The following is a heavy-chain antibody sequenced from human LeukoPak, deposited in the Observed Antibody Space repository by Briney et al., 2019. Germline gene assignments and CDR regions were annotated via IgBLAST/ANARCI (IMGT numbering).Heavy chain of an antibody. J-gene: IGHJ4*02. CDR3: ARGGYGSGTTDY. V-gene: IGHV4-31*03. Sequence: SQTLSLTCTVSGGSISSGGYYWNWIRQHPGKGLEWIGYIYDSGSTFYNPSLKSRVTISVDTSKNQFSLKLSSVTAADTAVYYCARGGYGSGTTDYWGQGTLVTVSS. CDR1: GGSISSGGYY. D-gene: IGHD3-10*01. CDR2: IYDSGST.